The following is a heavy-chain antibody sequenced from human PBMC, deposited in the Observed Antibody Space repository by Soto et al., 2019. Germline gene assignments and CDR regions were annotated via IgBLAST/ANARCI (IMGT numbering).Heavy chain of an antibody. CDR2: MYHFGTT. J-gene: IGHJ4*02. CDR1: GGSISTPYW. CDR3: ARGGGYQGTYFDY. V-gene: IGHV4-4*02. Sequence: QLQESGPGLLKHSGTLSLTCDVSGGSISTPYWWTWVRQSPGKGLEWIGQMYHFGTTNYNPSLKSRLTTSIDKSKNQFSLNLNSVTAADTAVYFCARGGGYQGTYFDYWGQGILVTVSS. D-gene: IGHD3-22*01.